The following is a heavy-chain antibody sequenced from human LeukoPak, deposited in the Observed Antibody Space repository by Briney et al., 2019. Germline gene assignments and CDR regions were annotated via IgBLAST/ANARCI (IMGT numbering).Heavy chain of an antibody. CDR1: GFTFSSYE. J-gene: IGHJ6*03. CDR2: ISSSGSTI. CDR3: AKDRGYYYYYMDV. V-gene: IGHV3-48*03. Sequence: GGSLRLSCAASGFTFSSYEINWVRQAPGKGLEWVSYISSSGSTIYYADSVKGRFTISRDNSKNTLYLQMNSLRAEDTAVYYCAKDRGYYYYYMDVWGKGTTVTISS.